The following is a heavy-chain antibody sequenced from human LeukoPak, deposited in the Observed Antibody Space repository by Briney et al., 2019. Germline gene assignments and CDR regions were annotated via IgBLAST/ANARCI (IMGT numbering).Heavy chain of an antibody. CDR2: MDYSGST. CDR3: AGYSGSYLGAGAEYFQH. Sequence: SETLSPTCTVSGASISSSSYYWAWIRQPPGKGLEWIGSMDYSGSTYYKPSLKSRVTISVDTSKNQFSLKLSSVTAADTAVYYCAGYSGSYLGAGAEYFQHWGQGTLVTVSS. V-gene: IGHV4-39*01. D-gene: IGHD1-26*01. J-gene: IGHJ1*01. CDR1: GASISSSSYY.